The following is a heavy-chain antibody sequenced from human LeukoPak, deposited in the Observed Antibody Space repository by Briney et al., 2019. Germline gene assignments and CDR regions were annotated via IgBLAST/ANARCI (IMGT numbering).Heavy chain of an antibody. CDR2: IKEAGSEK. CDR3: AKVFLLTAPFYFDY. Sequence: GGSLRLSCAASGFTFSNYWMSWVRQAPGKGLEWVANIKEAGSEKYYVDSVKGRFTISRDNSKNTLYLQMNSLRAEDTAVYYCAKVFLLTAPFYFDYWGQGTLVTVSS. CDR1: GFTFSNYW. J-gene: IGHJ4*02. V-gene: IGHV3-7*03.